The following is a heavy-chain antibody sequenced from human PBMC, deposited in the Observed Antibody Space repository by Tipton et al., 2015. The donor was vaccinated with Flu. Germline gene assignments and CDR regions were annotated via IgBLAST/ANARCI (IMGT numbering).Heavy chain of an antibody. CDR3: ASGYYYRGDY. CDR1: GGSISSWY. J-gene: IGHJ4*02. D-gene: IGHD3-22*01. CDR2: VYNSGST. Sequence: TLSLTCTVSGGSISSWYWSWIRQPPGKGLEWVGYVYNSGSTTYNPSLKSRVTISADTSKNQFSLKLSSVTAADTAVYYCASGYYYRGDYWGQGALVTVSS. V-gene: IGHV4-59*08.